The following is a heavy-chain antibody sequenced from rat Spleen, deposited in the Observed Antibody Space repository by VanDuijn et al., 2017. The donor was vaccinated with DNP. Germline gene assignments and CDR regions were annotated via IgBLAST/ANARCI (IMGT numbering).Heavy chain of an antibody. CDR3: ARHVLPLRVWDY. D-gene: IGHD1-4*01. Sequence: EVQLVEAGGGLVQPGRSLKLSCAASGFIISDYYMAWVRQAPTKGLEWVAYIRYDSGITYYGDSVKGRFTISRDIAKNTLYLQVNSLRSEDTATYYCARHVLPLRVWDYWGQGAMVTVSS. J-gene: IGHJ2*01. CDR2: IRYDSGIT. V-gene: IGHV5-22*01. CDR1: GFIISDYY.